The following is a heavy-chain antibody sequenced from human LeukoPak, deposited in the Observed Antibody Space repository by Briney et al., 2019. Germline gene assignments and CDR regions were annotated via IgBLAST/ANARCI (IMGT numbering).Heavy chain of an antibody. CDR1: GGSFSGYY. CDR2: INHSGST. Sequence: SETLSLTCAVYGGSFSGYYWSWIRQPPGRGLEWMGEINHSGSTNYNPSLKSRVTISVDTSKKQFSLKLSSVPAADTAVYYCARGLSSTWGQGTLVTVSS. D-gene: IGHD6-6*01. CDR3: ARGLSST. J-gene: IGHJ5*02. V-gene: IGHV4-34*01.